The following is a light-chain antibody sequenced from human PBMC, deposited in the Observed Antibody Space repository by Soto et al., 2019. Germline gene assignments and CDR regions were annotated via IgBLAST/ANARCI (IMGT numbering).Light chain of an antibody. CDR2: GAS. V-gene: IGKV3D-7*01. CDR3: HQDYTLPRT. J-gene: IGKJ4*01. CDR1: QSISNTY. Sequence: EIVMTQSPATLSLSPGERVTLSCRASQSISNTYLSWYQQKPGQAPRLLIYGASTRATGVPARFSGSGSGTDFTLTISGLQPEDFAVYYCHQDYTLPRTFGGGTKVEIK.